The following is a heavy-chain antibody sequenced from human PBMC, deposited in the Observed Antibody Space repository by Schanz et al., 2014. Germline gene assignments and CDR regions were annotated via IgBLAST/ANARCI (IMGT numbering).Heavy chain of an antibody. V-gene: IGHV3-30*04. J-gene: IGHJ4*02. CDR2: ILDDGSRR. CDR3: ARDLAGGGNDV. D-gene: IGHD2-15*01. Sequence: QVELVESGGGVVQPGRSLRLSCAASGFIFSYYTIHWVRQAPGKGLEWVAVILDDGSRRHYADFVTGRFTISRDNSKDTVYLQMNSLRAEDTAVYYCARDLAGGGNDVWGQGTLVTVSS. CDR1: GFIFSYYT.